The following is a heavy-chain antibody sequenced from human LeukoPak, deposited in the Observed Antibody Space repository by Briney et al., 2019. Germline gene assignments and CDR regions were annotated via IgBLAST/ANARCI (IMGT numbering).Heavy chain of an antibody. V-gene: IGHV4-59*08. Sequence: SETLSLTCTVSGGSISSYYWSWIRQPPGKGLEWIGSIYYSGSTTYNPSLKSRVTISVDTSKTQFSLKLSSVTAADTAVYYCARHGGYYYGLKYWGQGTLVTVSS. CDR2: IYYSGST. J-gene: IGHJ4*02. D-gene: IGHD3-10*01. CDR3: ARHGGYYYGLKY. CDR1: GGSISSYY.